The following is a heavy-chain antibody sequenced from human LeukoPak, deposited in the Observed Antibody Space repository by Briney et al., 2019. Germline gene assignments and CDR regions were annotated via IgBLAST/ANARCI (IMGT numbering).Heavy chain of an antibody. J-gene: IGHJ3*02. Sequence: AGTLRLSCATSGFTFSAFPMTWVRQAPGKGLEWVSDISGSGDSTYYANSVEGRFTISRDNSKNTLYLQMNSLRVEDTAVYYCAKDGWEWELSDAFDIWGQGTMVTVSS. D-gene: IGHD1-26*01. CDR2: ISGSGDST. V-gene: IGHV3-23*01. CDR3: AKDGWEWELSDAFDI. CDR1: GFTFSAFP.